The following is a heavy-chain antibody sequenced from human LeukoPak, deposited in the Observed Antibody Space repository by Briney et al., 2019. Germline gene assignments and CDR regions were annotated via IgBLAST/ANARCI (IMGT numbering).Heavy chain of an antibody. V-gene: IGHV3-49*04. J-gene: IGHJ3*01. CDR2: GYGGTT. Sequence: PGGSLRLSCTASGFIFADYSMSWVRQAPGEGLEWAGSGYGGTTEYAASVKGRFTISRDDSKSIAYLQMNSLKTEDTAVYYCISWISTDALKAWGQGTTVTVSS. D-gene: IGHD2-2*03. CDR1: GFIFADYS. CDR3: ISWISTDALKA.